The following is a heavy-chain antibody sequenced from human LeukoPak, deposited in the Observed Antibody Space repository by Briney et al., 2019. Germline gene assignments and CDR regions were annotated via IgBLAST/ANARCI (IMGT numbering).Heavy chain of an antibody. J-gene: IGHJ5*02. Sequence: GGSLRLSCAASGFTFSSYAMSWVRQAPGKGLEWVSIIYGAGSTYYADSVKGRFTISRDNSKNTLYLQMNSLRAEDTAVYYCAKDAQTDYDILTGYYGPNWFDPWGQGTLVTVSS. CDR1: GFTFSSYA. CDR3: AKDAQTDYDILTGYYGPNWFDP. V-gene: IGHV3-23*03. CDR2: IYGAGST. D-gene: IGHD3-9*01.